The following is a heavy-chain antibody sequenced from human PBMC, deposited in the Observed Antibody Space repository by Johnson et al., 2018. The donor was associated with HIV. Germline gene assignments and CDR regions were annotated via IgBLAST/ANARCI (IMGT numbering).Heavy chain of an antibody. J-gene: IGHJ3*01. CDR3: ARARYTSDWYLYDAFDL. Sequence: VQLVASGGGVLQPGGSLRLTCADSGFTLSTYAMHWVRQAPGKGLDYVSGVSSNGGKTYYANSVKGRFTISRDNSKNTLYLQMGSLRTEDMAVYHCARARYTSDWYLYDAFDLWGQGTMVTVSS. V-gene: IGHV3-64*01. D-gene: IGHD6-13*01. CDR2: VSSNGGKT. CDR1: GFTLSTYA.